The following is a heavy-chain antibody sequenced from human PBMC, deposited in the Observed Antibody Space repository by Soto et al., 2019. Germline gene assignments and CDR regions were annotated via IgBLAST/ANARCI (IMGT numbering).Heavy chain of an antibody. CDR3: AADQNYYDSSGYYRLDY. CDR2: IVVGSGNT. V-gene: IGHV1-58*01. CDR1: GFTFTSAA. Sequence: ASVKVSCKASGFTFTSAAVQWVRQARGQRLEWIGWIVVGSGNTNYAQKFQERVTITRDMSTSTAYMELSSLRSEDTAVYYCAADQNYYDSSGYYRLDYWGQGTLVTVSS. D-gene: IGHD3-22*01. J-gene: IGHJ4*02.